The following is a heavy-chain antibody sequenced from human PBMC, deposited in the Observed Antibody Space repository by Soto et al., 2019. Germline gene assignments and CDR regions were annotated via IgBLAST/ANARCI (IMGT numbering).Heavy chain of an antibody. D-gene: IGHD3-10*01. CDR3: ARRVQANGVITQDNWLAP. CDR1: GGSFSPYH. J-gene: IGHJ5*02. CDR2: INHGST. Sequence: PSETLSLTCAGYGGSFSPYHWSWIRQPPGKGLEWIAEINHGSTNYNPSLKSRVTISEDTSRNQFSLRLSSVTAADTAVYYCARRVQANGVITQDNWLAPWGQGTRVTVSS. V-gene: IGHV4-34*01.